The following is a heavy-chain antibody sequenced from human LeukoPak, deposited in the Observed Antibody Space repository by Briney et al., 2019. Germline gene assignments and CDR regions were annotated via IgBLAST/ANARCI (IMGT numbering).Heavy chain of an antibody. CDR3: ARDRDGYNYPFDF. J-gene: IGHJ4*02. CDR2: INHSGST. CDR1: GGSFRGYY. V-gene: IGHV4-34*01. D-gene: IGHD5-24*01. Sequence: SETLSLTCAVYGGSFRGYYWSWIRQPPGKGLEWIGEINHSGSTNYNPSLKSRVTISVDTSKNQFSLKLSSVTAADTAVYYCARDRDGYNYPFDFWGQGTLVTVSS.